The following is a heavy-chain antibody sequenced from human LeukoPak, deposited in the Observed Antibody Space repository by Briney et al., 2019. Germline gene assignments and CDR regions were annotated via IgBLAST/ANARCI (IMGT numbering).Heavy chain of an antibody. D-gene: IGHD6-13*01. Sequence: ASVKVSCKASGYTFTGYYMHWVRQAPGQGLEWMGWIYPNSGGTNYAQKFQGRVTMTRDTSISTAYMELSRLRSDDTAVYYCAREGLYSSSWYEVGYWGRGTLVTVSS. CDR2: IYPNSGGT. J-gene: IGHJ4*02. CDR1: GYTFTGYY. V-gene: IGHV1-2*02. CDR3: AREGLYSSSWYEVGY.